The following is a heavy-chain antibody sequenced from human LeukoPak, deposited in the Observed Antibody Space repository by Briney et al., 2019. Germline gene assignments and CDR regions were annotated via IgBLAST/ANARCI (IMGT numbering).Heavy chain of an antibody. J-gene: IGHJ4*02. CDR2: IHGDGKRT. CDR1: GFTFSSYW. CDR3: ASDPDSGGWSTFDN. D-gene: IGHD6-19*01. V-gene: IGHV3-74*01. Sequence: GGSLRLSCAASGFTFSSYWMHWVRQAPGKGLVWVSRIHGDGKRTTYADSVKGRFTISRDNAKNTLYLQMNSLRVEDTAVYYCASDPDSGGWSTFDNWGQGSLVTVSS.